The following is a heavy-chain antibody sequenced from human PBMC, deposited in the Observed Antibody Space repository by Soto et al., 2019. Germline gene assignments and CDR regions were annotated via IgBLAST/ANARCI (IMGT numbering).Heavy chain of an antibody. CDR1: GGTFSSYA. CDR3: ARRGRTARHPGGYFQH. J-gene: IGHJ1*01. D-gene: IGHD3-16*01. Sequence: QVQLVQSGAEVKKPGSSVKVSCKASGGTFSSYAISWVRQAPGQGLEWMGGIIPIFGTANYAQKFQGRVTSTADDSTSTANMELSSLRSEDTAVYYCARRGRTARHPGGYFQHWGQGTLVTVSS. V-gene: IGHV1-69*12. CDR2: IIPIFGTA.